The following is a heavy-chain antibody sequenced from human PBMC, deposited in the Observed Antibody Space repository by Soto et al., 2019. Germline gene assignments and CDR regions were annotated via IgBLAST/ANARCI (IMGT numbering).Heavy chain of an antibody. J-gene: IGHJ5*02. CDR3: ARDHYRPGWFDP. V-gene: IGHV1-3*01. Sequence: ASVTVSCKASGYTFTSYDINWVRQATGQGLEWMGWINANNGNTKYSQKFQGRVTITRDTSASTAYMELSSLRSEDTAVYYCARDHYRPGWFDPWGQGTLVTVSS. CDR2: INANNGNT. CDR1: GYTFTSYD. D-gene: IGHD4-4*01.